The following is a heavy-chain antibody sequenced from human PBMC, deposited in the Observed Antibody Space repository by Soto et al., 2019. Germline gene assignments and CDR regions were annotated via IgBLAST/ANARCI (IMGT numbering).Heavy chain of an antibody. D-gene: IGHD6-6*01. CDR1: GGTFSSYT. CDR3: ARDDQEYSSSSMSSYYYYYYMDV. J-gene: IGHJ6*03. V-gene: IGHV1-69*04. Sequence: ASVKVSCKASGGTFSSYTISWVRQAPGQGLEWMGRIIPILGIANYAQKFKGRVTITADKSTSTAYMELSSLRSEDTAVYYCARDDQEYSSSSMSSYYYYYYMDVWGKGTTVTVSS. CDR2: IIPILGIA.